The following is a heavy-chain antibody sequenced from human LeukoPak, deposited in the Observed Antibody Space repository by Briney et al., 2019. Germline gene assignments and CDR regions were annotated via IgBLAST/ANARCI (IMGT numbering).Heavy chain of an antibody. Sequence: SETLSLTCTVSGYSISSGYYWDWIRQPPGKGLEWIGTLSHSGSTYYNPSLTSRVTISVDTSKNQFSLKLSSVTAADTAVYYCARHKDYYYYYMDVWGKGTTVTVSS. V-gene: IGHV4-38-2*02. CDR2: LSHSGST. CDR3: ARHKDYYYYYMDV. J-gene: IGHJ6*03. CDR1: GYSISSGYY.